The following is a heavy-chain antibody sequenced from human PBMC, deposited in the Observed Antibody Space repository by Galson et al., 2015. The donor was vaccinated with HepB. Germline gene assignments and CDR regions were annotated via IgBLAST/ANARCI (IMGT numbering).Heavy chain of an antibody. CDR1: SYAFTSHG. CDR2: INTHNGNT. Sequence: SVKVSCKASSYAFTSHGLSWVRQAPGQGLEWMGWINTHNGNTDYGQKFEGRVTLTADTSTTTAYMELRSLKSGDTALCFCARDGIRGDFFDYWGQGTLVTVSS. V-gene: IGHV1-18*01. J-gene: IGHJ4*02. CDR3: ARDGIRGDFFDY. D-gene: IGHD7-27*01.